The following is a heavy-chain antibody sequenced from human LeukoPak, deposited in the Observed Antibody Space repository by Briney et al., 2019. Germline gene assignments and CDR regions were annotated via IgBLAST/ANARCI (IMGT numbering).Heavy chain of an antibody. D-gene: IGHD6-19*01. CDR1: GGSFSGYY. V-gene: IGHV4-59*01. CDR3: ARRKWLVLDY. Sequence: KPSETLSLTCAVYGGSFSGYYWSWIRQPPGKGLEWIGYIYYSGSTNYNPSLKSRVTISVDTSKNQFSLKLSSVTAADTAVYYCARRKWLVLDYWGQGTLVTVSS. J-gene: IGHJ4*02. CDR2: IYYSGST.